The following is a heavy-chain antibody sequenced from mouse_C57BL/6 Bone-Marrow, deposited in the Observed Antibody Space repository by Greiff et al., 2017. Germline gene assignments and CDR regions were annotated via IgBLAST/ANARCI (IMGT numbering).Heavy chain of an antibody. Sequence: VQLQQSGPELVKPGASVKIPCKASGYTFTDYNMDWVKQSHGKSLEWIGDINPNNGGTIYNQKFKGKATLTVDKSSSTAYMELRSLTSEDTAVYYCARGDYDYDGGRRYVDVWGTGTTVTVSS. CDR2: INPNNGGT. CDR3: ARGDYDYDGGRRYVDV. D-gene: IGHD2-4*01. V-gene: IGHV1-18*01. CDR1: GYTFTDYN. J-gene: IGHJ1*03.